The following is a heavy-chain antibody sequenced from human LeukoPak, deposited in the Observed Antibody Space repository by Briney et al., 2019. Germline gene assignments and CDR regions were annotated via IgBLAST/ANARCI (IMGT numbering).Heavy chain of an antibody. CDR3: ARGDQPIEYSSSSGRRGPNWFDP. CDR1: GGSISSYY. V-gene: IGHV4-59*01. Sequence: SETLSLTCTVSGGSISSYYWSWIRQPPGKGLEWIGYTHYTVITNYNPSLKSRVTISIDTSKSQFSLKLSSVTAADTAVYYCARGDQPIEYSSSSGRRGPNWFDPWGQGTLVTVSS. J-gene: IGHJ5*02. CDR2: THYTVIT. D-gene: IGHD6-6*01.